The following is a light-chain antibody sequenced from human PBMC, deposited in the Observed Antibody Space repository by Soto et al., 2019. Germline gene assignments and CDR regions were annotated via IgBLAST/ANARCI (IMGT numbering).Light chain of an antibody. J-gene: IGKJ1*01. V-gene: IGKV1-5*01. CDR2: DAS. CDR3: QQYNSYSGT. Sequence: DIQMTQPPSTLSASVGDRVTITCRASQSISIWLAWYQQKPGKAPKLLIYDASSLESGVPSRFSGSGSGTEFTLTISRLQPDDFAGYYCQQYNSYSGTFGQGTKVEIK. CDR1: QSISIW.